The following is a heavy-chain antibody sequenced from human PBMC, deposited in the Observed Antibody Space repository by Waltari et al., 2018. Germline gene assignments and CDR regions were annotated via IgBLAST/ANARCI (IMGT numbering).Heavy chain of an antibody. J-gene: IGHJ5*02. CDR1: GFTFSSYA. D-gene: IGHD3-10*01. CDR2: ITGSGGST. V-gene: IGHV3-23*01. Sequence: EVQLLESGGGLVQPGGSLRLSCAASGFTFSSYAMSWVRQAPGKGLEWVSAITGSGGSTYYADSVKGRFTISRDNSKNTLYLQMNSLRAEDTAVYYCAKDPRYYGSGSYYSRDTFDPWGQGTLVTVSS. CDR3: AKDPRYYGSGSYYSRDTFDP.